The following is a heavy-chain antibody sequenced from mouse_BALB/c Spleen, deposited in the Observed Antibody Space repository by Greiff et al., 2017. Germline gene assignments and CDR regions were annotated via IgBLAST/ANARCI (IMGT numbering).Heavy chain of an antibody. J-gene: IGHJ1*01. D-gene: IGHD2-1*01. V-gene: IGHV5-6-5*01. CDR3: ARGRDYGNFYWYVDV. Sequence: EVMLVESGGGLVKPGGSLKLSCAASGFTFSSYAMSWVRQTPEKRLEWVASISSGGSTYYPDSVKGRFTISRDNARNILYLQMSSLRSEDTAMYYCARGRDYGNFYWYVDVWGAGTTVTVSS. CDR2: ISSGGST. CDR1: GFTFSSYA.